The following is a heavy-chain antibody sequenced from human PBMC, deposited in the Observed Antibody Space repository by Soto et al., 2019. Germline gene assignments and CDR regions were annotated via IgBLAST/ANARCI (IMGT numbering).Heavy chain of an antibody. D-gene: IGHD4-4*01. CDR1: GFTFSSYA. CDR2: ISYDGSNK. Sequence: GGSLRLSCAASGFTFSSYAMHWVRQAPGKGLEWVAVISYDGSNKYYADSVKGRFTISRDNSKNTLYLQMNSLRAEDTAVYYCARDLLGYNKYYFDYWGQGTLVTVS. CDR3: ARDLLGYNKYYFDY. J-gene: IGHJ4*02. V-gene: IGHV3-30-3*01.